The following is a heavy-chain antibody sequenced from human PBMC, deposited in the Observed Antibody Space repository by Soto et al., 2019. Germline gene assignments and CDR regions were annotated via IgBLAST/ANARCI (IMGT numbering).Heavy chain of an antibody. CDR1: GFTFSSYG. D-gene: IGHD6-13*01. V-gene: IGHV3-33*01. CDR3: ARERPVYSIKDGFDP. J-gene: IGHJ5*02. Sequence: GGSLRLSCAASGFTFSSYGMHWVRQAPGKGLEWVAVIWYDGSNKYYADSVKGRFTISRDNSKNTLYLQMNSLRAEDTAVYYCARERPVYSIKDGFDPWGQGTLVTVSS. CDR2: IWYDGSNK.